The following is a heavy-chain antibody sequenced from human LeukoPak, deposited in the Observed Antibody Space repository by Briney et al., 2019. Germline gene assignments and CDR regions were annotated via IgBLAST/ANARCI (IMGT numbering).Heavy chain of an antibody. Sequence: PGGSLGLSCAASGFIFSSYEMNWVRQAPGKGLEWVSYISSGGTTIFYAGPVKGRFTISRDSAKNSLYLEMNSLRAEDTAVYYCARVRSGYYQGFDYWGQGTLVTVSS. D-gene: IGHD3-22*01. V-gene: IGHV3-48*03. CDR2: ISSGGTTI. CDR3: ARVRSGYYQGFDY. CDR1: GFIFSSYE. J-gene: IGHJ4*02.